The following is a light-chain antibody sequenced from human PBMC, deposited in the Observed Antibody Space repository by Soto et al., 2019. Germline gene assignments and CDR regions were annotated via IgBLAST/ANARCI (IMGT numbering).Light chain of an antibody. CDR2: GAS. V-gene: IGKV3-15*01. CDR3: QQHDQGWT. CDR1: ESVRTK. J-gene: IGKJ1*01. Sequence: EMVMTQSPATLSVSLGERATLSCRASESVRTKLVWYQQKPGQAPRLLIYGASTRATGIPARFNGSGSGTEFTLNISNLQSEDFAVYYCQQHDQGWTFGQGTKVEIK.